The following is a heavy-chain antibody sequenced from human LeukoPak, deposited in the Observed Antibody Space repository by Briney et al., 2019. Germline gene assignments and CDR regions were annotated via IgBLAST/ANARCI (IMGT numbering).Heavy chain of an antibody. D-gene: IGHD3-22*01. J-gene: IGHJ4*02. CDR1: GGAISSYY. V-gene: IGHV4-59*01. CDR3: ARDHGQNYYDSSGFDY. CDR2: IYYSGST. Sequence: SETLSLTCTVSGGAISSYYWSWIRPPPGKGLEWIGYIYYSGSTNYNPSLKSRVTISVDTSKNQFSLKLSSVTAADTAVYYCARDHGQNYYDSSGFDYWGQGTLVTVSS.